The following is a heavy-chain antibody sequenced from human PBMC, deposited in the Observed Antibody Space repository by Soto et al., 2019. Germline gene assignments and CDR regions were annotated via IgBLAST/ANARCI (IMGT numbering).Heavy chain of an antibody. D-gene: IGHD3-3*01. J-gene: IGHJ6*02. CDR1: GSTFSSYA. V-gene: IGHV3-30-3*01. CDR2: ISYDGSNK. Sequence: GGSLRLSCAASGSTFSSYAMHWVRQAPGKGLEWVAVISYDGSNKYYADSVKGRFTISRDNSKNTLYLQMNSLRAEDTAVYYCARPTAAWTYYDFWSGYQWNYGMDVWGQGTTVTVSS. CDR3: ARPTAAWTYYDFWSGYQWNYGMDV.